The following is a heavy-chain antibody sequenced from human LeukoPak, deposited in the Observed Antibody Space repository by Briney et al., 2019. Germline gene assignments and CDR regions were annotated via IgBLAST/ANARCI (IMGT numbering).Heavy chain of an antibody. J-gene: IGHJ4*02. CDR3: ARSALGIDY. D-gene: IGHD7-27*01. CDR1: GYSISSGYY. Sequence: SETLSLTCTVSGYSISSGYYWGWIRQPPGKGLEWIGSIYHSGSTYYNPSLKSRVTISVDTSKNQFSLKLSSVTAADTAVYHCARSALGIDYWGQGTLVTVSS. V-gene: IGHV4-38-2*02. CDR2: IYHSGST.